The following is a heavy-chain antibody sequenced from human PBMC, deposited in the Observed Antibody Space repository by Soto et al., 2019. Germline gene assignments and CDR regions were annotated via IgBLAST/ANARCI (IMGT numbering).Heavy chain of an antibody. CDR1: GYTFTSYD. V-gene: IGHV1-8*01. D-gene: IGHD1-1*01. J-gene: IGHJ4*02. Sequence: ASVKVSCKASGYTFTSYDIYWVRQATGQGLEWMGWMNPNTGNSAYAHKFQGRVTMTSDTSISTAHMELSSLRSEDTAVYYCAGRAETNGWNGFGADKYYFDFWGQGTLVTVSS. CDR2: MNPNTGNS. CDR3: AGRAETNGWNGFGADKYYFDF.